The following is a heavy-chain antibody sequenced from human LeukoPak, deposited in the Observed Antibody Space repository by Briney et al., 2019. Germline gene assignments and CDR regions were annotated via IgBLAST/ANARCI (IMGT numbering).Heavy chain of an antibody. D-gene: IGHD3-10*01. CDR3: ARGTYGSGNYYEVY. CDR1: GFTFSSYE. V-gene: IGHV3-48*03. Sequence: GGSLRHSCAASGFTFSSYEMNWVRQAPGKGLEWVSYISSSGSTVYYADSVKGRFTISRDNAKNSLYLQMNSLRAEDTAVYYCARGTYGSGNYYEVYWGQGTLVTVSS. CDR2: ISSSGSTV. J-gene: IGHJ4*02.